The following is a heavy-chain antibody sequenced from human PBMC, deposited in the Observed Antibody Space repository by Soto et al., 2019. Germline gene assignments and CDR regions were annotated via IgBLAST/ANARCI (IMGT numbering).Heavy chain of an antibody. CDR2: IYYSGST. J-gene: IGHJ5*02. V-gene: IGHV4-59*01. CDR1: SGSISNYY. Sequence: PSETLSLTCTVSSGSISNYYWSWMRQSPGKRLEWIGYIYYSGSTNYNPFLESRVTISVDTSKNQFSLKLSSVTAADTAVYYCARAIVGANAGWFDPWGQGILVTVSS. D-gene: IGHD1-26*01. CDR3: ARAIVGANAGWFDP.